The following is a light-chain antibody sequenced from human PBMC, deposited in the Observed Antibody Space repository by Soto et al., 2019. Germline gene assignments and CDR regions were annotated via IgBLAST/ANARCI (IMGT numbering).Light chain of an antibody. J-gene: IGLJ2*01. Sequence: QSVLTQPASVSGSPGQSITISCTGTSSDVGAYNYVSWYQQHPGKAPKLIIYDVYIRPSGVSNRFSGSKSGNTASLTISGLQAEDEADYYCSSYTSSSTLVFGGGTKLTVL. CDR2: DVY. CDR3: SSYTSSSTLV. V-gene: IGLV2-14*01. CDR1: SSDVGAYNY.